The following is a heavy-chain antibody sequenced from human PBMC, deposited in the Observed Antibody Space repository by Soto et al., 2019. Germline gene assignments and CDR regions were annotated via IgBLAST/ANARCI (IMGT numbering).Heavy chain of an antibody. Sequence: SETLSLTCAVYGGSFSAYYWSWIRQPPGKGLEWIGYIYYSGSTYYNPSLKSRVITSVDTSKNGFSLKLSAVTAADTAVYYCARLGYGNNPYYFDYWCQGTPVTVSS. D-gene: IGHD4-17*01. V-gene: IGHV4-34*01. CDR2: IYYSGST. J-gene: IGHJ4*02. CDR3: ARLGYGNNPYYFDY. CDR1: GGSFSAYY.